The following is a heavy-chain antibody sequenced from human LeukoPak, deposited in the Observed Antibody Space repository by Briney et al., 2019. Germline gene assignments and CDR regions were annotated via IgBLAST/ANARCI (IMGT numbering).Heavy chain of an antibody. J-gene: IGHJ6*02. CDR1: GFTFSSYA. CDR3: AKALGPYYYGSGPYYYYGMDV. CDR2: ISGSGGST. D-gene: IGHD3-10*01. V-gene: IGHV3-23*01. Sequence: GGSLRLSCAASGFTFSSYAMSRVRQAPGKGLEWVSAISGSGGSTYYADSVRGRFTISRDNSKNTLYLQMNSLRAEDTAVYYCAKALGPYYYGSGPYYYYGMDVWGQGTTVTVSS.